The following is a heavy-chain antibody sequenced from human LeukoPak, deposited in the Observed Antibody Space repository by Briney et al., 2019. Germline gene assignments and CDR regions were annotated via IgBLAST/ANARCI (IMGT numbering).Heavy chain of an antibody. Sequence: PSETLSLTCTVSGGSISSYYWSWIRQVAGKGLEWIGRIYTSGSTNYNPSLKSRVTMSVDTSKNQFSLKLTSVTAADTAVYYCARSPYSSSWYPFAPWSQGTLVTVSS. D-gene: IGHD6-13*01. CDR2: IYTSGST. J-gene: IGHJ5*02. CDR1: GGSISSYY. CDR3: ARSPYSSSWYPFAP. V-gene: IGHV4-4*07.